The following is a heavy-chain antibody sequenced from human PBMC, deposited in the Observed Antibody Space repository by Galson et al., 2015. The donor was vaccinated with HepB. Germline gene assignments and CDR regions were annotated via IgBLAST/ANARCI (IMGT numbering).Heavy chain of an antibody. J-gene: IGHJ6*02. CDR3: ARNPRYGGMDV. Sequence: QSGAEVKKPGESLKISCKAFGYSYVSYWIGWVRQIPGKGLEWMGNIYPGDSDTRYSPSFQGQVTISADKSISTAYLQWSSLKASDTAMYYCARNPRYGGMDVWGQGTTVTVSS. D-gene: IGHD2-15*01. CDR2: IYPGDSDT. V-gene: IGHV5-51*01. CDR1: GYSYVSYW.